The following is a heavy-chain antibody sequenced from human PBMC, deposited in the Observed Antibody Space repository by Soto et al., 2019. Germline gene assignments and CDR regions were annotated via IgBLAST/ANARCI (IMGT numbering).Heavy chain of an antibody. CDR3: ARGQGGVDTAMVPRTREFDY. D-gene: IGHD5-18*01. CDR1: GGSFSGYY. CDR2: INHSGST. Sequence: QVQLQQWGAGLLKPSETLSLTCAVYGGSFSGYYWSWIRQPPGKGLEWIGEINHSGSTNYNPSLKSRVTISVDTSKNPFSLKLSSVTAADTAVYYCARGQGGVDTAMVPRTREFDYWGQGTLVTVSS. V-gene: IGHV4-34*01. J-gene: IGHJ4*02.